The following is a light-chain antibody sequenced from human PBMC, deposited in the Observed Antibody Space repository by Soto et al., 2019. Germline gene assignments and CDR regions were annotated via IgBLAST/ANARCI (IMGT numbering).Light chain of an antibody. CDR2: EVN. V-gene: IGLV2-8*01. Sequence: QSVLTQPPSASGSPGQSVTISCTGTSSDVGGYNFVSWYQHHPGKAPKLMIYEVNKRPSGVPDRFSGSKSGNTASLTVSGLQAEDEADYYCSSYAGSNNFVFGTGTKLTVL. CDR3: SSYAGSNNFV. CDR1: SSDVGGYNF. J-gene: IGLJ1*01.